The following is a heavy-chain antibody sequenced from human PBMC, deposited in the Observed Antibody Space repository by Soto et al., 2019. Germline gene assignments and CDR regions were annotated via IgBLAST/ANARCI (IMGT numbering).Heavy chain of an antibody. J-gene: IGHJ4*02. V-gene: IGHV1-69*13. CDR3: ARGPSLPSFSGSYQLDY. Sequence: GASVKVSCKASGGTFSSYAISWVRQAPGQGLEWMGGIIPIFGTANYAQKFQGRVTITADESTSTAYMELSSLRSEDTAVYYCARGPSLPSFSGSYQLDYWGQGTLVTVSS. D-gene: IGHD1-26*01. CDR1: GGTFSSYA. CDR2: IIPIFGTA.